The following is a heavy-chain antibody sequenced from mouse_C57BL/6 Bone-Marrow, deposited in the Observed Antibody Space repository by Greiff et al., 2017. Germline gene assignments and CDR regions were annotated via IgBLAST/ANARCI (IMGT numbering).Heavy chain of an antibody. D-gene: IGHD3-2*02. Sequence: QVQLKQPGAELVMPGASVKLSCKASGYTFTSYWMHWVKQRPGQGLEWIGEIDPSDSYTNYNQKFKGKSTLTVDKSSSTAYMQLSSLTSEDSAVYYCARAVSGFPFFAYWGQGTLVTVSA. CDR3: ARAVSGFPFFAY. CDR2: IDPSDSYT. CDR1: GYTFTSYW. J-gene: IGHJ3*01. V-gene: IGHV1-69*01.